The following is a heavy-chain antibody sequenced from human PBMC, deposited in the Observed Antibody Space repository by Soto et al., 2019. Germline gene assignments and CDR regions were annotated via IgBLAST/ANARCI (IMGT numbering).Heavy chain of an antibody. V-gene: IGHV1-18*01. Sequence: APVKVSCKASGYTFSSHGISWVRQAPGQGLEWMGWISAYNGNTNYAQKLQGRVTMTTDTSTSTAYMELRSLRSDDTAVYYCARDLMTVTTYYYYGMDVWGQGTTVTVSS. CDR2: ISAYNGNT. D-gene: IGHD4-17*01. CDR1: GYTFSSHG. J-gene: IGHJ6*02. CDR3: ARDLMTVTTYYYYGMDV.